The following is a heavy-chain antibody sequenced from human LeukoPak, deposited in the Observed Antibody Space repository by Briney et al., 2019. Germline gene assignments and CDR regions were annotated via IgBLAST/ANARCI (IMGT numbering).Heavy chain of an antibody. CDR1: GGSFSGYY. Sequence: SETLSLTCAVYGGSFSGYYWSWIRQPPGKGLEWIGEINHSGSTNYNPSLKSRVTISVDTSKNQFSLKLSSVTAADTAVYYCARGSLTGLSCLNWGEFDYWGQGTLVTVSS. V-gene: IGHV4-34*01. D-gene: IGHD7-27*01. CDR2: INHSGST. J-gene: IGHJ4*02. CDR3: ARGSLTGLSCLNWGEFDY.